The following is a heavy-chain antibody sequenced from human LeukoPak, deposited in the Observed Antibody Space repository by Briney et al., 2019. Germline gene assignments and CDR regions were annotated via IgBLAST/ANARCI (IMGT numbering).Heavy chain of an antibody. CDR3: ARSRASERYFDS. Sequence: AASVKVSCKASGYTFSSYDINWVRQATGQGLEWMGWMNPNSGNTGYGQKFQGRVTMTRNTSISIAYLELSNLRSEDTAVYYCARSRASERYFDSWGQGTLVTVSS. CDR1: GYTFSSYD. D-gene: IGHD2-2*01. J-gene: IGHJ4*02. CDR2: MNPNSGNT. V-gene: IGHV1-8*01.